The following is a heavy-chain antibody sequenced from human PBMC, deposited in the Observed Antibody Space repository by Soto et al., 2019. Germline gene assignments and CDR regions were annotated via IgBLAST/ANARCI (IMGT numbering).Heavy chain of an antibody. J-gene: IGHJ3*02. V-gene: IGHV1-69*01. CDR1: GGTFSSYA. CDR2: IIPIFGTA. D-gene: IGHD3-22*01. Sequence: QVQLVQSGAEVKKPGSSVKVSCTASGGTFSSYAISWVRQAPGQGLEWMGGIIPIFGTANYAQKFQGRVTITADESTSTAYMELSSLRSEDTAVYYCARRTDYYDSSGYYGAFDIWGQGTMVTVSS. CDR3: ARRTDYYDSSGYYGAFDI.